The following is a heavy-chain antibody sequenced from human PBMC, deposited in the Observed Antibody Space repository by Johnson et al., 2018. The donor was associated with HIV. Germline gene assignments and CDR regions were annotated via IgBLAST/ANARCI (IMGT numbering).Heavy chain of an antibody. Sequence: VQLVESGGTVIRPGGSLRLSCVASGFTFDDYGMGWVRQVPGKGLEWISVINWTGTSTAYADSLKGRFTISREKAKNSLQGRFTISREKAKNSLYLQRNSLRAEDTALYYCAKGGPLFVDAFDIWGLGTMVTVSS. D-gene: IGHD3-10*01. CDR1: GFTFDDYG. CDR2: INWTGTST. V-gene: IGHV3-20*01. CDR3: QRNSLRAEDTALYYCAKGGPLFVDAFDI. J-gene: IGHJ3*02.